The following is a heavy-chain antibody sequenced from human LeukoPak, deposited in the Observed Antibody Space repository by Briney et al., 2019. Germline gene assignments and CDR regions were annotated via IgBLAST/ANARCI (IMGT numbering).Heavy chain of an antibody. J-gene: IGHJ3*01. CDR3: ARHQSGRRYDALDV. CDR1: GYSFTTYW. CDR2: IYPGDSDT. D-gene: IGHD3-3*01. Sequence: GESLKISCKTSGYSFTTYWNDWVRQMPGKGLEWMGIIYPGDSDTTYSPSFQGQVTISVDKSTSTAYLQWTSLKASDTAMYYCARHQSGRRYDALDVWGQGTMVTVSS. V-gene: IGHV5-51*01.